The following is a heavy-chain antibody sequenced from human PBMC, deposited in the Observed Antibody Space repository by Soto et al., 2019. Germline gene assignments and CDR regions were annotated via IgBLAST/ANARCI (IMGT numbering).Heavy chain of an antibody. D-gene: IGHD4-17*01. Sequence: SETLSLTCTVSGGSISSSSYYWGWIRQPPGKGLEWIGSIYYSGSTYYNPSLKSRVTISVDTSKNQFSLKLSSVTAADTAVYYCASHYGDYVGGNYYYYYYMDVWGKGTTVTVSS. J-gene: IGHJ6*03. V-gene: IGHV4-39*01. CDR1: GGSISSSSYY. CDR3: ASHYGDYVGGNYYYYYYMDV. CDR2: IYYSGST.